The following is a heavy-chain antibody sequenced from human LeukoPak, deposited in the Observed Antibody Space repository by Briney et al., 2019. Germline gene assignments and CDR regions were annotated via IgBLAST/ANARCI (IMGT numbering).Heavy chain of an antibody. Sequence: PSETLSLTCTVSDASINSAYYWGWIRQPPGKGLEWIASIYYDGSTYFNPSLESRVTISVDTSKNHFSLRLSAVTAADTAVYYCARQVDCGGDCTDYWGQGTLVTVSS. V-gene: IGHV4-39*01. CDR1: DASINSAYY. D-gene: IGHD2-21*02. CDR2: IYYDGST. CDR3: ARQVDCGGDCTDY. J-gene: IGHJ4*02.